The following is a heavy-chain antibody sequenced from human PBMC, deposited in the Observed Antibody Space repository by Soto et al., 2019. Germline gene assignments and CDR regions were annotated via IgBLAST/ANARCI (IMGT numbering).Heavy chain of an antibody. Sequence: EVQLVESGGGLVQPGGSLRLSCAASGFTFSSYEMNWVRQAPGKGLEWVSYISSSGSTIYYADSVKGRFTISRDNAKNSLYLQMNSLRAEDTAVYYCARVAGFRLPSPNSGSPPDSWGQGTLVTFSS. J-gene: IGHJ5*01. CDR2: ISSSGSTI. V-gene: IGHV3-48*03. D-gene: IGHD1-26*01. CDR1: GFTFSSYE. CDR3: ARVAGFRLPSPNSGSPPDS.